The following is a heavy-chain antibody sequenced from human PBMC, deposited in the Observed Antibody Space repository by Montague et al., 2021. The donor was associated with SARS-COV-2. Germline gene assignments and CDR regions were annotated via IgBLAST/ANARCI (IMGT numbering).Heavy chain of an antibody. CDR1: GGSISSSSYY. J-gene: IGHJ6*02. D-gene: IGHD4-23*01. CDR2: IYYSGST. Sequence: SETRSLTCTVSGGSISSSSYYWGWIRQPPGKGREWIGSIYYSGSTYYNPSLKSRVTISVDTSKNQFSLKLSSVTAADTAVYYCARLVETYYYYYGMDVWGQGTTVTVSS. CDR3: ARLVETYYYYYGMDV. V-gene: IGHV4-39*01.